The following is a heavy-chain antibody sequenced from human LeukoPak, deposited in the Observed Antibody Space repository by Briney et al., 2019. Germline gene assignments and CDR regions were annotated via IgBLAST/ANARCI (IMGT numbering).Heavy chain of an antibody. CDR2: ISGSGGST. V-gene: IGHV3-23*01. CDR1: GFTFSSYA. J-gene: IGHJ4*02. CDR3: AKPYYDILTGYPKDFDY. D-gene: IGHD3-9*01. Sequence: PGGSLRLSCAASGFTFSSYAMSWVRQAPGKGLEWVSAISGSGGSTYYADSVKGRFTISRDNSKNTLYLQMNSLRAEDTAVYYCAKPYYDILTGYPKDFDYWGQGTLVTVSS.